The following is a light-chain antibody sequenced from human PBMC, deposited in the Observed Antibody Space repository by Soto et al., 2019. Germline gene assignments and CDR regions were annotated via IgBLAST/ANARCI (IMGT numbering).Light chain of an antibody. V-gene: IGLV2-14*03. CDR1: SSDVGAYNY. J-gene: IGLJ1*01. Sequence: SVLTQAPSVSVPPGQSISISCTASSSDVGAYNYVSWYQHHPDKAPKLVIYDVTNRPSGVSNRFSGSKSGNTASLTISGLQAEDEADYYCNSYTSSTTPYVFGTGTKVTVL. CDR3: NSYTSSTTPYV. CDR2: DVT.